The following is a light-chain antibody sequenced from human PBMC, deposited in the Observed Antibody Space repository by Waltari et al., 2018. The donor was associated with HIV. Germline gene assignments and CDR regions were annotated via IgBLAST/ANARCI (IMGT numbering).Light chain of an antibody. J-gene: IGKJ2*01. CDR1: LSVSRNF. Sequence: EIVLTQSPGTLSLSPGERATLSCRASLSVSRNFLAWYQRKPGQAPRLLIYGASTRATGIPDRFSGSGSGTDFTLTISRLETEDFAVYYCQQYGTSPQTFGQGSKVEIK. CDR2: GAS. CDR3: QQYGTSPQT. V-gene: IGKV3-20*01.